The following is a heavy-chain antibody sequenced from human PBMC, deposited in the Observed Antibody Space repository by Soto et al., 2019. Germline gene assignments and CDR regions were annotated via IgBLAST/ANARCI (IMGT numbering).Heavy chain of an antibody. V-gene: IGHV3-30*03. Sequence: GGSLRLSCAASGFTFSSYGMHWVRQAPGKGLEWVAVISYDGSNKYYADSVKGRFTISRDNAKNSLYLQMNSLRVEDTAVHYCARGWDCSSTTCYTHNSFDPWGQGMLVTVSS. CDR3: ARGWDCSSTTCYTHNSFDP. J-gene: IGHJ5*02. D-gene: IGHD2-2*02. CDR2: ISYDGSNK. CDR1: GFTFSSYG.